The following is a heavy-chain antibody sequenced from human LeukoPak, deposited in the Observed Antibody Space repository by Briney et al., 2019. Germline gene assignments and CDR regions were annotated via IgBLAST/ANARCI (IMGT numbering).Heavy chain of an antibody. Sequence: SETLSLTCTVSGGSISSSSYYWGWIRQPPGKGLEWIGSISDSGDTYYSPSLKSRVTMSVDTSRNQFSLRLTSETAADTAVYFCARQVRRGPPSGDDCWGQGTLVTVSS. CDR1: GGSISSSSYY. J-gene: IGHJ4*02. CDR2: ISDSGDT. D-gene: IGHD2-15*01. V-gene: IGHV4-39*01. CDR3: ARQVRRGPPSGDDC.